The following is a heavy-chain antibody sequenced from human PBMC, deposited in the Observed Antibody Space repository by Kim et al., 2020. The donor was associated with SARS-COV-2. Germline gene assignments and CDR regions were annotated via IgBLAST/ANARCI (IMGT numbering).Heavy chain of an antibody. Sequence: GGSLRLSCAASGFTFSTYWMYWVRQAPGKGLVWVSRISSDGITTNYADSVKGRFTISRDNAKNTLYLQMDSLRAEDTAVYYCARSSSTSCPCYYMDGGGKGTTVTVSS. CDR2: ISSDGITT. CDR3: ARSSSTSCPCYYMDG. V-gene: IGHV3-74*01. CDR1: GFTFSTYW. D-gene: IGHD2-2*01. J-gene: IGHJ6*03.